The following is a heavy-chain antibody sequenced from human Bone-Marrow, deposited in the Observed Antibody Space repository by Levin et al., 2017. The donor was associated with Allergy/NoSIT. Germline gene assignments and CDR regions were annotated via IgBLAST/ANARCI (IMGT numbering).Heavy chain of an antibody. Sequence: SETLSLTCTVSGGSISSSSFYWGWIRQPPGKGLEWIGSIYYSGSTYYNPSLKSRVTISVDTSKNQFSLKLSSVTAADMAVYCCARVFSSGWYGFHWGQGTLVTVSS. J-gene: IGHJ4*02. CDR2: IYYSGST. V-gene: IGHV4-39*07. D-gene: IGHD6-19*01. CDR1: GGSISSSSFY. CDR3: ARVFSSGWYGFH.